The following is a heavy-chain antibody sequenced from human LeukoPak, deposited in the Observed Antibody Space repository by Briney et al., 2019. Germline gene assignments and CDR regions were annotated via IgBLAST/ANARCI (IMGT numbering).Heavy chain of an antibody. V-gene: IGHV3-23*01. CDR2: ISGSGYYS. J-gene: IGHJ4*02. D-gene: IGHD1-26*01. Sequence: GGSLRLSCAASEFTFDNYAMSWVRQAPGKGLEWVSVISGSGYYSYYADSVKGRFTVSRDNSKTTLYLQMNSLRADDTAVYYCAKGGPTGSNYFDFWGQGTLVTVSS. CDR1: EFTFDNYA. CDR3: AKGGPTGSNYFDF.